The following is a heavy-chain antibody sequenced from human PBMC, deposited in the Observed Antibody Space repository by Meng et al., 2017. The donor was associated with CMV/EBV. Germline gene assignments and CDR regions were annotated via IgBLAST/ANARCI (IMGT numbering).Heavy chain of an antibody. CDR1: GFTFSSYS. D-gene: IGHD4-11*01. CDR2: ISSSSSTI. V-gene: IGHV3-48*04. J-gene: IGHJ6*02. CDR3: ARVLQPHYYYYYGMDV. Sequence: GGFLRLSCAASGFTFSSYSMNWVRQAPGKGLEWVSYISSSSSTIYYADSVKGRFTISRDNAKNSLYLQMNSLRAEDTAVYYCARVLQPHYYYYYGMDVWGQGTTVTVSS.